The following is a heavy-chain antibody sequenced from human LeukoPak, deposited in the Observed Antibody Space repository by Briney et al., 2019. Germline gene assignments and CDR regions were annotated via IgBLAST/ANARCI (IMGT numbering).Heavy chain of an antibody. CDR3: AKGYYGSGSYGWFDP. J-gene: IGHJ5*02. Sequence: GGSLRLSCAASGFTFSSYGMRWVRQAPGKGLEWVSAISGSGDRTYHADSVKGRFTISGDNSKNTLYLHMNSLRAEDTAVYYCAKGYYGSGSYGWFDPWGQGTLVTVSS. V-gene: IGHV3-23*01. CDR1: GFTFSSYG. CDR2: ISGSGDRT. D-gene: IGHD3-10*01.